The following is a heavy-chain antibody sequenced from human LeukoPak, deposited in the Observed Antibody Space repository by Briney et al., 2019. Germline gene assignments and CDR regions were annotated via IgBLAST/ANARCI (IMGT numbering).Heavy chain of an antibody. D-gene: IGHD2-21*01. Sequence: GGSLRLSCAASGFTFSSYGMHWVRQAPGKGLEWVAFIRYDGSNKYYADSVKGRFTISRDNSKKTLYLQMDSLRTEDTAFYYCALIGVVIPPDTYDVWGQGTLVTVSS. J-gene: IGHJ3*01. CDR1: GFTFSSYG. CDR2: IRYDGSNK. V-gene: IGHV3-30*02. CDR3: ALIGVVIPPDTYDV.